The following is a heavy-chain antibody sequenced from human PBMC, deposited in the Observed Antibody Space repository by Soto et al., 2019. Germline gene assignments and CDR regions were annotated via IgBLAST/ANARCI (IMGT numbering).Heavy chain of an antibody. CDR2: IYWDDDK. CDR1: GFSLSTSGVG. D-gene: IGHD3-10*01. CDR3: AHGVYGSGSYGVDY. V-gene: IGHV2-5*02. Sequence: QITLKESGPTLVKPTQTLTLTCTFSGFSLSTSGVGVGWIRQPPGKALEWLALIYWDDDKRYSPSLKSRLTITKDTSKSRVVLTMTNIAPMDTATYYCAHGVYGSGSYGVDYWGQGTLVTVSS. J-gene: IGHJ4*02.